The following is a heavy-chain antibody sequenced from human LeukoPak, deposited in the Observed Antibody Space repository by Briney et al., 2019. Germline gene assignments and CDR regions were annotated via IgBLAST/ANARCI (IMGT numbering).Heavy chain of an antibody. CDR3: ARGWYYDFWSERVYYGMDV. Sequence: SETLSLTCAVYGGSFSGYYWSWIRQPPGKGLEWIGEINHSGSTNYNPSLKSRVTISVDTSKNQFSLKLSSVTAADTAVYYCARGWYYDFWSERVYYGMDVWGQGTTVTVSS. V-gene: IGHV4-34*01. CDR1: GGSFSGYY. D-gene: IGHD3-3*01. CDR2: INHSGST. J-gene: IGHJ6*02.